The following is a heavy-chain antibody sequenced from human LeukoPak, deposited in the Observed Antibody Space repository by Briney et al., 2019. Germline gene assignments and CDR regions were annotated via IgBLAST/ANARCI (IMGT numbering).Heavy chain of an antibody. V-gene: IGHV4-59*01. Sequence: SETLSLTCTVSGGSISTYYWSWIRQPPGKGLEWIGYIYYSGSTNYDPSLKSRVTISVDTSKNQFSLKLSAVPAADTAVYYCARDRGHYYGMDVWGQGTTVTVSS. CDR2: IYYSGST. CDR1: GGSISTYY. J-gene: IGHJ6*02. CDR3: ARDRGHYYGMDV. D-gene: IGHD5-12*01.